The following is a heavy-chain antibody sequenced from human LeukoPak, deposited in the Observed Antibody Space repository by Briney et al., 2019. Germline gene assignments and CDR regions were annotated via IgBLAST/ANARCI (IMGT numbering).Heavy chain of an antibody. CDR1: GFTFSSYA. V-gene: IGHV3-23*01. Sequence: GGSLRLSCAASGFTFSSYAMSWVRQAPGEGLEWVSAISGSGGSTYYADSVKGRFTISRDNSKNTLYLQMNSLRAEDTAVYYCAKLSPSVVVITTAAFDIWGQGTMVTVSS. J-gene: IGHJ3*02. D-gene: IGHD3-22*01. CDR2: ISGSGGST. CDR3: AKLSPSVVVITTAAFDI.